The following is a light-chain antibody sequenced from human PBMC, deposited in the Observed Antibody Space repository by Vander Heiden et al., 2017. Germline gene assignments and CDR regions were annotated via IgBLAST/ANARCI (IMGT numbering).Light chain of an antibody. Sequence: EIVLTQSPATLSLSPGERATLSCRSSQRVSSDLAWYQHKPGQAPRLLIFYASHRDTGIPARFSGSGSGTDFTLTISSLEPEDVAVYYCQQSKNWPATFGQGTKLEIK. CDR3: QQSKNWPAT. CDR1: QRVSSD. CDR2: YAS. V-gene: IGKV3-11*01. J-gene: IGKJ2*01.